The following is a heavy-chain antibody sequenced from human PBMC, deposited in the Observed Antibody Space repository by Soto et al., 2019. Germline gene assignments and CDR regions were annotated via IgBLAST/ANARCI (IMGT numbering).Heavy chain of an antibody. J-gene: IGHJ4*02. CDR1: GFTFSSYS. Sequence: GSLRLSCAASGFTFSSYSMNWIRQAPGKGLEWVSSISSSSGYINYADSVKGRFTTSRDNAKNSLFLQMNSLRAEDTAVYYCARGLWGSSSSPFDYWGQGTLVTVSS. CDR2: ISSSSGYI. D-gene: IGHD6-6*01. CDR3: ARGLWGSSSSPFDY. V-gene: IGHV3-21*01.